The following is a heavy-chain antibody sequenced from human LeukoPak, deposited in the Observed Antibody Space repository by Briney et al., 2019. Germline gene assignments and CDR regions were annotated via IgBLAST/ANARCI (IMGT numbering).Heavy chain of an antibody. CDR2: IDPNIGGR. V-gene: IGHV1-2*02. D-gene: IGHD6-13*01. CDR1: GYTFTGYY. Sequence: GASVKVSCKTSGYTFTGYYIHWVRQAPGQGLDWMGWIDPNIGGRNFAQNFEGRVTMTKDRSLTTAYMELSSLTFDDTAVYYCARASSSWSHSWFDPWGQGTLVTVSS. CDR3: ARASSSWSHSWFDP. J-gene: IGHJ5*02.